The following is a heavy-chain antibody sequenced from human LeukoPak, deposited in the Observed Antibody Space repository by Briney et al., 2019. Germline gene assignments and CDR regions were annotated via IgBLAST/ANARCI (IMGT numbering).Heavy chain of an antibody. CDR1: GFTFDDYA. V-gene: IGHV3-9*01. CDR2: ISWNSGSI. Sequence: SGGSLRLSCAASGFTFDDYAMHWVRHAPGKGLEWVSGISWNSGSIGYADSVKGRFTISRDNAKNSLYLQMNSMRAEDTALYYCAKAHATFKLELANWGQGTLVTVSS. D-gene: IGHD1-7*01. CDR3: AKAHATFKLELAN. J-gene: IGHJ4*02.